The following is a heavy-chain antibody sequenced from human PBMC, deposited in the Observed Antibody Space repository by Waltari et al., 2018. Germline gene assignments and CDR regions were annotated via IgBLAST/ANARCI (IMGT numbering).Heavy chain of an antibody. Sequence: QVQLQQWGAGLLKPSETLSLTCAVYGGSFSGYYWSWIRQPPGKGLEWIGEINHSGSTNYNPSLKSRVTRSVDTSKNQFSLKLSSVTAADTAVYYCARGDYGDYGYWGQGTLVTVSS. J-gene: IGHJ4*02. V-gene: IGHV4-34*01. CDR2: INHSGST. D-gene: IGHD4-17*01. CDR3: ARGDYGDYGY. CDR1: GGSFSGYY.